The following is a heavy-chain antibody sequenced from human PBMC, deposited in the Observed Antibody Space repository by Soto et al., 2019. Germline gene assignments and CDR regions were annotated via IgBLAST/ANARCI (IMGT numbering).Heavy chain of an antibody. D-gene: IGHD3-16*01. CDR1: GGSFSGYY. CDR3: ASCPRVGEFSTLGWFDP. V-gene: IGHV4-34*01. J-gene: IGHJ5*02. CDR2: INHSGST. Sequence: SETLSLTCAVYGGSFSGYYWSWIRQPPGKGLEWIGEINHSGSTNYNPSLKSRVTISVDTSKNQFSLKLSSVTAADTAVYYCASCPRVGEFSTLGWFDPWGQGTLVTVSS.